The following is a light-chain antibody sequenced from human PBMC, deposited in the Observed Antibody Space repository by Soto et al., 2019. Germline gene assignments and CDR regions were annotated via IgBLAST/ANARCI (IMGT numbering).Light chain of an antibody. J-gene: IGKJ4*01. CDR1: QSVNSNY. V-gene: IGKV3-20*01. CDR3: QQYDSSRLT. CDR2: GAS. Sequence: EIVLTQSPGTLSLSSGERATLSCRASQSVNSNYLTWYQQKPGLTPRLLIYGASSRATGIPDRFSGSGSGTDFTLTISRLEPEDFAVYYCQQYDSSRLTFGGGTKVEI.